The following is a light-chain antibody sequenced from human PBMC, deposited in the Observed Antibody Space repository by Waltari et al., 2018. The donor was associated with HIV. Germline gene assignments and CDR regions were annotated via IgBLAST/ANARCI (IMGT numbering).Light chain of an antibody. CDR2: RDT. J-gene: IGLJ2*01. V-gene: IGLV3-9*01. Sequence: SYDLTQPLSVSVALGQTARITCGGDNIGSRSFHWYQRRPGQAPILVIYRDTTRPSGIPERFSGSTSGNTATLTITGAQPGDEADYYCHLWDSTTALFGGGTKLTVL. CDR3: HLWDSTTAL. CDR1: NIGSRS.